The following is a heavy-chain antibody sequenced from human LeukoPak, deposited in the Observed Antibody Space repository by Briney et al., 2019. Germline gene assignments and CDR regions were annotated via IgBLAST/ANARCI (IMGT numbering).Heavy chain of an antibody. CDR2: IYYSGST. Sequence: SETLSLTCAVYGGSFSGYYWSWIRQPPGKGLGWIGSIYYSGSTYYNPSLKSRVTISVDTSKNQFSLKLSSVTAADTAVYYCARAFVVVVTATPPNWFDPWGQGTLVTVSS. J-gene: IGHJ5*02. V-gene: IGHV4-34*01. D-gene: IGHD2-21*02. CDR3: ARAFVVVVTATPPNWFDP. CDR1: GGSFSGYY.